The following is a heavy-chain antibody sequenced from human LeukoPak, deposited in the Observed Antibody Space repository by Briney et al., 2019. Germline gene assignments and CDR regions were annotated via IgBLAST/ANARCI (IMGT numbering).Heavy chain of an antibody. Sequence: PSETLSLTCAVYGGSFSGYYWSWIRQPPGKGLEWIGEINHSGSTNYNPSLKSRVTISVDTSKNQFSLKLSSVTAADTAVYYCARRARCSSTSCYKARGYSYGLGFDYWGQGTLVTVSS. J-gene: IGHJ4*02. D-gene: IGHD2-2*02. CDR3: ARRARCSSTSCYKARGYSYGLGFDY. V-gene: IGHV4-34*01. CDR1: GGSFSGYY. CDR2: INHSGST.